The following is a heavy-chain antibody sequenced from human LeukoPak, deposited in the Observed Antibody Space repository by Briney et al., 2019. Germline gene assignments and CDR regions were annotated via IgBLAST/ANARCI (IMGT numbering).Heavy chain of an antibody. CDR1: GFTFSSYA. CDR2: TSGSGGST. Sequence: PGGSLRLSCAASGFTFSSYAMSWVRQAPGKGLEWVSATSGSGGSTYYADSVKGRFTISRDNYKNTLYLQMNSLRAEDTAVYWCVMGGYGYSASWGQGTLVTVSS. J-gene: IGHJ4*02. CDR3: VMGGYGYSAS. D-gene: IGHD5-18*01. V-gene: IGHV3-23*01.